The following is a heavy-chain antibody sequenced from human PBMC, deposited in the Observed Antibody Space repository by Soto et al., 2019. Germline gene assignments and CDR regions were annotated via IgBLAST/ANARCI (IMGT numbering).Heavy chain of an antibody. CDR3: ARDQNNGSGDYDMDV. J-gene: IGHJ6*02. Sequence: ASVKVSCKASGYTFTSYDINWVRQATGQGLEWMGWMNPYNGNTNYAQKLQGRVTMTTDTSTSTAYMELSSLRSDDTAVYYCARDQNNGSGDYDMDVWGQGTTVTLSS. CDR1: GYTFTSYD. D-gene: IGHD3-10*01. CDR2: MNPYNGNT. V-gene: IGHV1-18*01.